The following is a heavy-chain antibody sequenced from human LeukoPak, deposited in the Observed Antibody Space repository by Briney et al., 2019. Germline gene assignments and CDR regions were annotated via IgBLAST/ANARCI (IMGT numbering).Heavy chain of an antibody. D-gene: IGHD2-15*01. V-gene: IGHV3-30*02. CDR2: IRYDGSEK. J-gene: IGHJ3*01. CDR3: ARGFRLTPPNDAFDA. CDR1: GFTFKTAG. Sequence: GGSLRLSCAVSGFTFKTAGMHWVRQAPGRGLEWVAFIRYDGSEKFYAGSVKGRFTISRDDSENTLYLYMNSLTPEDTAVYSCARGFRLTPPNDAFDAWGQGTMVAVSS.